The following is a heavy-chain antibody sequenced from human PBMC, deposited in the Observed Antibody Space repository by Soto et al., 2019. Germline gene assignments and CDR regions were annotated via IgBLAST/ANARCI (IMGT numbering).Heavy chain of an antibody. V-gene: IGHV3-30*18. J-gene: IGHJ4*02. Sequence: GGSLRLSCAASGFPFSSYGMHLVRQAPGKGLEWVAVISYDGSNKYYADSVKGRFTISRDNSKNTLYLQMNSLRAEDTAVYYCAKAMIRLVGSSSCDYWGQGTMVT. CDR3: AKAMIRLVGSSSCDY. CDR2: ISYDGSNK. CDR1: GFPFSSYG. D-gene: IGHD6-6*01.